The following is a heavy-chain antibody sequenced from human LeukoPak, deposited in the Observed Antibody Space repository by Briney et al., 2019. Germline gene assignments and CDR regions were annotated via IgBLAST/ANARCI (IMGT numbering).Heavy chain of an antibody. CDR3: AREEVVVPAAPIDY. Sequence: VASVKVSCKASGYTFTGYYMHWVRQAPGQGLEWMGWINPNSGGTNYAQKFQGRVTMTRDTSISTAYMELSRLRSDDTAVYYCAREEVVVPAAPIDYWGQGTLVTVSS. CDR1: GYTFTGYY. V-gene: IGHV1-2*02. D-gene: IGHD2-2*01. J-gene: IGHJ4*02. CDR2: INPNSGGT.